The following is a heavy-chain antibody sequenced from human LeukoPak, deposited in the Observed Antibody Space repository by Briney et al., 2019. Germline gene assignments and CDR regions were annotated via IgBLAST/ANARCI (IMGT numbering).Heavy chain of an antibody. Sequence: GRSLRLSCAASGFTFSSYGMHWVRQAPGKGLEWVAVISYDGSNKYYSVSVKGRFTISRDNSKNTLYLQMNSLRAEDTAVYYCAKDHIYGDYSFDYWGQGTLVTVSS. J-gene: IGHJ4*02. CDR2: ISYDGSNK. V-gene: IGHV3-30*18. D-gene: IGHD4-17*01. CDR1: GFTFSSYG. CDR3: AKDHIYGDYSFDY.